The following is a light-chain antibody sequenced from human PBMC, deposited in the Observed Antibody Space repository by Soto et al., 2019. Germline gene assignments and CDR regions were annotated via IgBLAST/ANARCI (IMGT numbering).Light chain of an antibody. CDR2: SND. V-gene: IGLV1-44*01. CDR3: AAWDDNLNGWV. CDR1: SSNIGSNT. J-gene: IGLJ3*02. Sequence: QPVLTQPPSASGTPGQRVTVSCSGSSSNIGSNTVNWYQLVPGTAPKLLIYSNDQRPSGVPDRFSGSKSGTSASLAISGLQSEDEADYYCAAWDDNLNGWVFGGGTKLTVL.